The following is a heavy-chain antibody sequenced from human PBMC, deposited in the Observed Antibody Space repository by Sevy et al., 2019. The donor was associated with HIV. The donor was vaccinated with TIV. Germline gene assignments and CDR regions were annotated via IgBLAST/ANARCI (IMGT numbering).Heavy chain of an antibody. CDR1: GFTFGDYA. CDR3: TKDLHISPLLWYTCDY. CDR2: IRSKAYGGTT. V-gene: IGHV3-49*03. D-gene: IGHD3-10*01. Sequence: GGSLRLSCTTSGFTFGDYAMSWFRQAPGKGLEWVGFIRSKAYGGTTEYAESVKGRFTNSRDDSKSIAYLQKNSLKTEDTAVYYCTKDLHISPLLWYTCDYWGQGTRVTVSS. J-gene: IGHJ4*02.